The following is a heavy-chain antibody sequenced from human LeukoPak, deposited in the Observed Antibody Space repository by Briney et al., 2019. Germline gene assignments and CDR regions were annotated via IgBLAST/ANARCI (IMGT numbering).Heavy chain of an antibody. J-gene: IGHJ4*02. D-gene: IGHD3-10*01. Sequence: SETLSLTCAVYGGSFSGYYWSWIRQPPGKGLEWIGEINHSGSTNYNPSLKSRATISVDTSKNQFSLKLSSVTAADTAVYYCARGRGKYYYGSGSYYTDYWGQGTLVTVSS. CDR3: ARGRGKYYYGSGSYYTDY. CDR1: GGSFSGYY. V-gene: IGHV4-34*01. CDR2: INHSGST.